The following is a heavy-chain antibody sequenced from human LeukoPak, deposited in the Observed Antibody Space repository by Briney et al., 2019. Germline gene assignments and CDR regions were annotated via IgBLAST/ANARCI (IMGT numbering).Heavy chain of an antibody. J-gene: IGHJ4*02. CDR1: GFSFSSYG. CDR3: ARGVFN. CDR2: IFPSGGEI. V-gene: IGHV3-23*01. D-gene: IGHD3-10*01. Sequence: GGSLRLSCAASGFSFSSYGISWVRQPPGKGLEWVSSIFPSGGEIHYADSVRGRFTISRDNSKSTLSLQMNSLRVEDTAVYYCARGVFNWGQGTLVTVSS.